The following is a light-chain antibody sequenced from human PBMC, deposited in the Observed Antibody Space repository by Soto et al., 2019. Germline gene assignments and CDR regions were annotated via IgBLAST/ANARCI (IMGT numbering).Light chain of an antibody. J-gene: IGKJ4*01. CDR2: WAS. CDR3: QQYYSTPPLT. Sequence: DIVMTQSPDSLAVSLGEWATINCKSSQSVLYSSNNKNYLAWYQQKPGQPPKLLIYWASTRESGVPDRFSGSGSGTDVTLTISSLQAEDVAVYYCQQYYSTPPLTFGGGTKVEIK. V-gene: IGKV4-1*01. CDR1: QSVLYSSNNKNY.